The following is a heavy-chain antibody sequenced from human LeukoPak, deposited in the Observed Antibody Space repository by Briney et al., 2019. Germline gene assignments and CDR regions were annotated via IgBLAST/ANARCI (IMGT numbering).Heavy chain of an antibody. J-gene: IGHJ4*02. CDR1: GYTFTSYY. CDR3: ARSSIIAAAGPYYFDY. V-gene: IGHV1-69*06. Sequence: SVKVSCKASGYTFTSYYMHWVRQAPGQGLEWMGGIIPIFGTANYAQKFQGRVTITADKSTTTAYMELSSLRSEDTAVYYCARSSIIAAAGPYYFDYWGQGTLVTVSS. D-gene: IGHD6-13*01. CDR2: IIPIFGTA.